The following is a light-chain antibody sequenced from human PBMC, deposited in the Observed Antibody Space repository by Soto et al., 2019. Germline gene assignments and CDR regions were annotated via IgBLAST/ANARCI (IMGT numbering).Light chain of an antibody. V-gene: IGLV2-14*01. CDR1: SSDVGGYDY. J-gene: IGLJ1*01. Sequence: QSVLTQPASVSGSPGQSVTISCTGTSSDVGGYDYVSWYQQHPGTAPKLMLYEVNNRPSGVSNRFSGSKSGNTASLIISGLQTEDEADYYCSAYTTTSTLIFXTGTKVTVL. CDR2: EVN. CDR3: SAYTTTSTLI.